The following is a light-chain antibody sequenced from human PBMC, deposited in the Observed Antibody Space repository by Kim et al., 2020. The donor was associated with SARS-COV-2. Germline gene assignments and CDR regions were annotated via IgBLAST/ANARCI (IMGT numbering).Light chain of an antibody. V-gene: IGLV3-1*01. J-gene: IGLJ3*02. CDR1: KLGDKY. CDR3: QAWDSSTAV. CDR2: QHT. Sequence: SYELTQPPSVSVSPGQTASITCSGSKLGDKYAYWYQKKPGQSPILVIYQHTKRPSGISQRFSGSSFGNTVTLTISRAQTMDEADYYCQAWDSSTAVFGGG.